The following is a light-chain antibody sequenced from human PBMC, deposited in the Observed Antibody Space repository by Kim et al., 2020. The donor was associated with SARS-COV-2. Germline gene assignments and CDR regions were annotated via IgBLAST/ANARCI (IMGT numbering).Light chain of an antibody. CDR2: YDS. CDR1: NIGSKS. J-gene: IGLJ2*01. CDR3: QVWNTSTEHPV. Sequence: SYELTQPPSVSVAPGKTARISCGGNNIGSKSVHWYQQKPGQAPVLVIYYDSDRPSGIPERFSGSNSGNTATLTISRVQAGDEGDYYCQVWNTSTEHPVFG. V-gene: IGLV3-21*04.